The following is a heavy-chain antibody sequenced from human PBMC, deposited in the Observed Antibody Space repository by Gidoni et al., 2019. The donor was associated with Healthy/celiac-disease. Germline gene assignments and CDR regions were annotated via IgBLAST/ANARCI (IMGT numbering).Heavy chain of an antibody. D-gene: IGHD3-16*01. J-gene: IGHJ4*02. V-gene: IGHV3-23*01. CDR2: ISGSGGST. CDR1: GFTFSSYA. Sequence: EVQLLESGGGLVQPGGSLRLSCAASGFTFSSYAMSWVRQAPGKGLEWVSAISGSGGSTYYADSVKGRFTISRDNSKNTLYLQMNSLRAEDTAVYYCAKMGEYYDYIWGSSHFDYWGQGTLVTVSS. CDR3: AKMGEYYDYIWGSSHFDY.